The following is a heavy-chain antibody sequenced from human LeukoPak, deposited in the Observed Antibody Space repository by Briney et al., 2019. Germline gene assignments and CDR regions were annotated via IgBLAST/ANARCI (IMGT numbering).Heavy chain of an antibody. J-gene: IGHJ4*02. CDR1: GFTFSSYS. V-gene: IGHV3-21*01. D-gene: IGHD2-2*01. CDR3: ARDLSDCSSTSCHGGDY. CDR2: ISSSSSYI. Sequence: GGSLRLSCAASGFTFSSYSMNWVRQAPGNGLEWVSSISSSSSYIYYADSVKGRFTISRDNAKNSLYLQMNSLRAEDTAVYYCARDLSDCSSTSCHGGDYWGQGTLVTVSS.